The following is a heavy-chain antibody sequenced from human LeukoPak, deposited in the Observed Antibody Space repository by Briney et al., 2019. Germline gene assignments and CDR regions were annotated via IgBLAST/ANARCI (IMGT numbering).Heavy chain of an antibody. D-gene: IGHD3-16*01. J-gene: IGHJ4*02. CDR3: ARDAGWGRLDS. Sequence: HAGGSLRLACAASGLTISDSWIHGVRQVPGKGLMWVSRLASDENNRIYADSVKGRFTISRDNAKNTLFLQMNSLRVEDTGFYYCARDAGWGRLDSWGQGALVTVSS. V-gene: IGHV3-74*01. CDR2: LASDENNR. CDR1: GLTISDSW.